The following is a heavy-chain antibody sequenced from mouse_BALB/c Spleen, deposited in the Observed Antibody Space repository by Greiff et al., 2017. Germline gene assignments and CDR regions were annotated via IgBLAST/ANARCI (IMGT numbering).Heavy chain of an antibody. V-gene: IGHV2-9*02. CDR1: GFSLTSYG. CDR3: ARGLLRGVDYAMDY. D-gene: IGHD2-3*01. CDR2: IWAGGST. J-gene: IGHJ4*01. Sequence: VQRVESGPGLVAPSQSLSITCTVSGFSLTSYGVHWVRQPPGKGLEWLGVIWAGGSTNYNSALMSRLSISKDNSKSQVFLKMNSLQTDDTAMYYCARGLLRGVDYAMDYWGQGTSVTVSS.